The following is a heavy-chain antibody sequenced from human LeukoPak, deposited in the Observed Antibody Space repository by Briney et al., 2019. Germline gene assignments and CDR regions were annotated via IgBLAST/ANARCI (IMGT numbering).Heavy chain of an antibody. J-gene: IGHJ4*02. Sequence: SETLSLTCTVSGGSISSGGYYWSWIRQHPGKGLEWIGYIYYSGSTYYNPSLKSRVTISVDTSKNQFSLKLSSVTAADTAVYYCARSGDSSGYYYLKPFDYWGQGTLVTVSS. CDR3: ARSGDSSGYYYLKPFDY. CDR2: IYYSGST. V-gene: IGHV4-31*03. D-gene: IGHD3-22*01. CDR1: GGSISSGGYY.